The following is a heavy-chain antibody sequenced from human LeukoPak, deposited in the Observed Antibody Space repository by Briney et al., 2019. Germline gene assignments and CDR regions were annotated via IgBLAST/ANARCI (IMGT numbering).Heavy chain of an antibody. CDR1: GGSFSGYH. Sequence: SETLSLTCAVYGGSFSGYHWSWIRQNTGKGLEWIGEIDPYGGSNYNPSLKSRVTISVDTSKNQFSLKLSSVTAADTAVYYCARGGSYWGQGTLVTVSS. CDR2: IDPYGGS. J-gene: IGHJ4*02. V-gene: IGHV4-34*01. CDR3: ARGGSY.